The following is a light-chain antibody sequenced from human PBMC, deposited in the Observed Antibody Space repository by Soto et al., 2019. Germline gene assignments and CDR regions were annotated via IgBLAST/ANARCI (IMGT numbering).Light chain of an antibody. Sequence: QSVLTQPPSASGSPGQSVTISCTGTSSDVGGYNYVSWYQQHPGKAPKLMIYEVSKRPSGVPDRFSGSKSGNTAPLTVSGLQAEDEAVYYWSRYPRRNKLNPVLGGGTQL. CDR2: EVS. CDR1: SSDVGGYNY. CDR3: SRYPRRNKLNPV. V-gene: IGLV2-8*01. J-gene: IGLJ2*01.